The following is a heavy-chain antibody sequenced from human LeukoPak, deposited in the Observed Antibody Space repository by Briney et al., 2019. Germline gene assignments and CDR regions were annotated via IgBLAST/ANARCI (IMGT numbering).Heavy chain of an antibody. D-gene: IGHD6-6*01. CDR3: ARAPVAARFAFDI. CDR2: INHSGST. CDR1: GGSFSGYY. J-gene: IGHJ3*02. Sequence: SETLSLTCAVYGGSFSGYYWSWIRQPPGKGLEWIGEINHSGSTNYNPSLKSRVTISVDTSKNQFSLKLSSVTAAGTAVYYCARAPVAARFAFDIWGQGTMVTVSS. V-gene: IGHV4-34*01.